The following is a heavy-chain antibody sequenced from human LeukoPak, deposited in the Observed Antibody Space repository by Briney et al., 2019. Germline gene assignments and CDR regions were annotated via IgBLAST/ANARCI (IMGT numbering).Heavy chain of an antibody. CDR1: GYSFTSYY. CDR3: ARGGRAMTTVTLVWFDP. Sequence: ASVKVSCKASGYSFTSYYMHWVRQAPGQGLEWMGWISAYNGNTNYAQKLQGRVTMTTDTSTSTAYMELRSLRSDDTAVYYCARGGRAMTTVTLVWFDPWGQGTLVTVSS. J-gene: IGHJ5*02. V-gene: IGHV1-18*04. D-gene: IGHD4-17*01. CDR2: ISAYNGNT.